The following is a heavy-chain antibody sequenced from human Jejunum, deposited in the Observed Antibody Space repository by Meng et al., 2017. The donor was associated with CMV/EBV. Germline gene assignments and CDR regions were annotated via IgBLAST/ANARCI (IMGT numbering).Heavy chain of an antibody. CDR2: IHPNSGDA. Sequence: LLRYYLPWVRPAPGPGLEWMGRIHPNSGDANYAQQFQGSVTMTRDTSISTAYMELSSLRSDDTAVYYCARDSLESSQQLVPYNRFDPWGQGTLVTVSS. J-gene: IGHJ5*02. D-gene: IGHD6-13*01. CDR1: LLRYY. V-gene: IGHV1-2*02. CDR3: ARDSLESSQQLVPYNRFDP.